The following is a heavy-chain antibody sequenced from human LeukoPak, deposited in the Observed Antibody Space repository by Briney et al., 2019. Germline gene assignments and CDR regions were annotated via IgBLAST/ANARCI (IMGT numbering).Heavy chain of an antibody. V-gene: IGHV3-64*01. D-gene: IGHD1-26*01. CDR1: GFTFSSYA. J-gene: IGHJ6*02. CDR2: ISSNGGST. Sequence: RGSLRLSCAASGFTFSSYAMHWVRQAPGKGLEYVSAISSNGGSTYYANSVKGRFTISRDNSKNTLYLQMGSLRAEDMAVYYCARAKSGSYFCYYGMDVWGQGTTVTVSS. CDR3: ARAKSGSYFCYYGMDV.